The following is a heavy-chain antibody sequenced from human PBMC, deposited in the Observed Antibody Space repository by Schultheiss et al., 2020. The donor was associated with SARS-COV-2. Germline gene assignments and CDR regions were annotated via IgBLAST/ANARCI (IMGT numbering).Heavy chain of an antibody. Sequence: SETLSLTCTVSGGAIRGSDYYWTWIRQQPGKGLEWIGYVYYSGSTNYNPSLESRVSMSVDTSKNQFSLTLTSVTAADTAVYYCARDQGAYYYYMDVWGKGTTVTVSS. D-gene: IGHD3-16*01. CDR1: GGAIRGSDYY. V-gene: IGHV4-61*08. CDR3: ARDQGAYYYYMDV. CDR2: VYYSGST. J-gene: IGHJ6*03.